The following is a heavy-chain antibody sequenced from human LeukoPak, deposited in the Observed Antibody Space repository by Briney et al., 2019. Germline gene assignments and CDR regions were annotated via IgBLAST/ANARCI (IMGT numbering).Heavy chain of an antibody. CDR3: ARQRPFDY. V-gene: IGHV4-59*08. CDR1: GESISGFY. CDR2: IYYSGST. Sequence: NPSETLSLTCTVSGESISGFYWTWIRQPPGKGLEWIGYIYYSGSTNYNPSLKSRVTISVDTSKNQFSLKLSSVTAADTAVYYCARQRPFDYWGQGTLVTVSS. J-gene: IGHJ4*02.